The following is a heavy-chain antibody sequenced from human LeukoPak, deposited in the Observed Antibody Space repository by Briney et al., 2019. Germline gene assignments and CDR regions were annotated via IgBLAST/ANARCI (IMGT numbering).Heavy chain of an antibody. CDR3: ASRPYGFLGPFDF. D-gene: IGHD3/OR15-3a*01. CDR2: ISSSGTTI. Sequence: GGPLRLSCAVPGSTFSNYEINWVRQAPGKGLEWISYISSSGTTIYYADSVKGRFTISRDNAKNSLYLQMNSLSVEDTAVYYCASRPYGFLGPFDFWGQGTLVTVSS. V-gene: IGHV3-48*03. CDR1: GSTFSNYE. J-gene: IGHJ4*02.